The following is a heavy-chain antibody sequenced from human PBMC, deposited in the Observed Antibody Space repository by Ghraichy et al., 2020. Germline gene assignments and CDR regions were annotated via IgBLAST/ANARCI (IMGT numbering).Heavy chain of an antibody. V-gene: IGHV3-48*02. Sequence: LSLTCAASGFTFSTYSMDWVRQAPGKGLEWISHITSNSDKIHYGDSVKGRFTISRDNARNTLYLQMNSLRDEDTAVYFCAKFTPYGSGTYLFDYWGQGTLVTVSS. J-gene: IGHJ4*02. D-gene: IGHD3-10*01. CDR2: ITSNSDKI. CDR1: GFTFSTYS. CDR3: AKFTPYGSGTYLFDY.